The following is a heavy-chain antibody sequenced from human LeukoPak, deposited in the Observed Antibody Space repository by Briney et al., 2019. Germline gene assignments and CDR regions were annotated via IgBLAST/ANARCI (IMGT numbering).Heavy chain of an antibody. CDR2: IYQSGSS. Sequence: PETLSLTCIVSGYSISNGYYGGWIRQPPGKGLEWIGSIYQSGSSYYNPSLKSRVTISVDTSKNQFSLKLSSVTAADTAVYYCARVVSVTSNAFDIWGQGTMVTVSS. V-gene: IGHV4-38-2*02. CDR3: ARVVSVTSNAFDI. J-gene: IGHJ3*02. CDR1: GYSISNGYY. D-gene: IGHD4-17*01.